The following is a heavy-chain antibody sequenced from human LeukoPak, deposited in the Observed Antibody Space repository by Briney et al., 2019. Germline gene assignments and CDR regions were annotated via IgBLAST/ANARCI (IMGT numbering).Heavy chain of an antibody. J-gene: IGHJ3*01. CDR3: AKNRETDNVWTFDL. D-gene: IGHD3-16*01. CDR2: ISGGDTR. V-gene: IGHV3-23*01. Sequence: GGSLRLSCVASGFTFSRYTINWIRQAPGRGLECVSAISGGDTRYYADSVWGRFTVTRDNAKNIVYLQMGNLRPEDTAIYFFAKNRETDNVWTFDLWGRGTMVTVSS. CDR1: GFTFSRYT.